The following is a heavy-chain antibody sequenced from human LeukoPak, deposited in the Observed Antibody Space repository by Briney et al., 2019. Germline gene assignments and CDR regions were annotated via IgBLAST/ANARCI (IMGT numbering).Heavy chain of an antibody. CDR3: ARVDGYYFSDAFDI. CDR1: GGTFSSYA. D-gene: IGHD3-22*01. J-gene: IGHJ3*02. Sequence: GASVNVSCKASGGTFSSYAISWVRQAPGQGLEWMGGIIPIFGTANYAQKFQGRVTITTDESTSTAYMELSSLRSEDTAVYYCARVDGYYFSDAFDIWGQGTMVTVSS. V-gene: IGHV1-69*05. CDR2: IIPIFGTA.